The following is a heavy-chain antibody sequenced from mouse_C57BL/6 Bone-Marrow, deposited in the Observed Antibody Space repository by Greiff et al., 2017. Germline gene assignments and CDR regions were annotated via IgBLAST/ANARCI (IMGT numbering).Heavy chain of an antibody. V-gene: IGHV1-9*01. CDR2: ILPGSGST. Sequence: QVQLQQSGAELMKPGASVKLSCKATGYTFTGYWIEWVKQRPGHGLEWIGEILPGSGSTNYNEKFKGKATFTADTSSNTAYTQISSLPTEDSAIYYSARKWGMTSVVARYFDVWDTGTTLTVSS. CDR1: GYTFTGYW. J-gene: IGHJ1*03. CDR3: ARKWGMTSVVARYFDV. D-gene: IGHD1-1*01.